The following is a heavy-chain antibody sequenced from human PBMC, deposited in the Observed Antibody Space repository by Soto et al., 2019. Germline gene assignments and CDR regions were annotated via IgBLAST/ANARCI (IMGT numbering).Heavy chain of an antibody. V-gene: IGHV3-30-3*01. Sequence: EGSLRLSCAASGFTFSSYAMHWVRQAPGKGLEWVAVISYDGSNKYYADSVKGRFTISRDNSKNTLYLQMNSLRAEDTAVYYCASSRQQWLVFVYWGQGTLVTVSS. CDR2: ISYDGSNK. D-gene: IGHD6-19*01. CDR1: GFTFSSYA. J-gene: IGHJ4*02. CDR3: ASSRQQWLVFVY.